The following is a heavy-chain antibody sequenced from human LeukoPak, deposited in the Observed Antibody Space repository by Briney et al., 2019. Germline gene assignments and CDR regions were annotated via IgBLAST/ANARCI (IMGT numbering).Heavy chain of an antibody. J-gene: IGHJ3*02. CDR2: ISYDGSNK. Sequence: GGSLRLSCAAFGFTFSSYAMHWVRQAPGKGLEWVAVISYDGSNKYYADSVKGRFTISRDNSKNTLYLQMNSLRAEDTAVYYCARTYYYGSGSYDAFDIWGQGTMVTVSS. V-gene: IGHV3-30-3*01. CDR3: ARTYYYGSGSYDAFDI. D-gene: IGHD3-10*01. CDR1: GFTFSSYA.